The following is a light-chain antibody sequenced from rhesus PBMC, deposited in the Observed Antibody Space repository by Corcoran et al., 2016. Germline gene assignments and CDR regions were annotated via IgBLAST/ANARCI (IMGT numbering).Light chain of an antibody. CDR1: ENVTNY. J-gene: IGKJ3*01. V-gene: IGKV1-74*01. CDR3: QHGFGTPFT. Sequence: DIQMTQSPSSLSACVGDRVTITCRASENVTNYLNWYHQKPGKAPEFLIYRASTLQTGVPSRFTGRGSGTEVFLTISRLQPEDVGTYYCQHGFGTPFTFGPGTKLDIK. CDR2: RAS.